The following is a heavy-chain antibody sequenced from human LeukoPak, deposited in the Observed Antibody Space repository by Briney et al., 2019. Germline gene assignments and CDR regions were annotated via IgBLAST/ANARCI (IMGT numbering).Heavy chain of an antibody. J-gene: IGHJ6*03. CDR2: IYHSGST. CDR1: GYSISSGYY. CDR3: ARLQGYYYYMDV. Sequence: PSETLSLTCAVSGYSISSGYYWGWIRQPPGKGLEWIGSIYHSGSTYYNPSLKSPVTISVDTSKNQFSLKLSSVTAADTAVYYCARLQGYYYYMDVWGKGTTVTVSS. V-gene: IGHV4-38-2*01.